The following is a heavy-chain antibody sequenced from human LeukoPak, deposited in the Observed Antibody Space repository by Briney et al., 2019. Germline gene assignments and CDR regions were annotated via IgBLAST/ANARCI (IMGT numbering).Heavy chain of an antibody. Sequence: LSETLSLTCAVYGGSFSGYYWSWIRQPPGKGLEWIGEINHSGSTNYNPSLKSRVTISVDTSKNQFSLKLSSVTAADTAVYYCARARYYYDFEKNRNFDYWGQGTLVTVSS. J-gene: IGHJ4*02. CDR2: INHSGST. CDR1: GGSFSGYY. V-gene: IGHV4-34*01. CDR3: ARARYYYDFEKNRNFDY. D-gene: IGHD3-22*01.